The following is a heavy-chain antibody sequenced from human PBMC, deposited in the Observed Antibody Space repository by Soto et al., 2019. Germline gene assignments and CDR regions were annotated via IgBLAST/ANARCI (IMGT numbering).Heavy chain of an antibody. Sequence: QVQLVESGGGVVQPGRSLRLSCAASGFTFSSYAMHWVRQAPGKGLEWVADISYDGSNQYYADSVKGRFTISRDNSKNTLFLQMSSLRAEDTAVYSCARSSGGRYPYFDSWGQGTLVTVSS. D-gene: IGHD2-15*01. V-gene: IGHV3-30-3*01. CDR3: ARSSGGRYPYFDS. J-gene: IGHJ4*02. CDR2: ISYDGSNQ. CDR1: GFTFSSYA.